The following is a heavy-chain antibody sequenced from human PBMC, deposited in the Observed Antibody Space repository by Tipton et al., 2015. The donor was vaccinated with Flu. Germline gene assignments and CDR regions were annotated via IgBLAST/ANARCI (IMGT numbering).Heavy chain of an antibody. CDR2: ISWNSGNI. CDR1: GFTFDDYT. CDR3: ARGPHPDSSWYNGMDV. Sequence: SLRLSCAASGFTFDDYTMHWVRQTPGKGLEWVSGISWNSGNIGYADSVKGRFTISRENARNSLHLQMNSLRAGDTAVYYCARGPHPDSSWYNGMDVWGQGTTGSVSS. D-gene: IGHD6-13*01. V-gene: IGHV3-9*01. J-gene: IGHJ6*02.